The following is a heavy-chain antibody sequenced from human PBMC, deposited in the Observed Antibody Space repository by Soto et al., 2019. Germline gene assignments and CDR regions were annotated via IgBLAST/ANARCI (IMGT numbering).Heavy chain of an antibody. CDR1: GDSVSSNTAA. V-gene: IGHV6-1*01. J-gene: IGHJ3*02. Sequence: QTLSLTCAISGDSVSSNTAAWNWIRSSPSRGLEWLGRTSYRSNWRHDYAVSVKSRITVILDTSKNHFSLQLNSVTPDDTAVDYCARVSQLAGSSRYAFDIGGQGTMVTVSS. D-gene: IGHD6-13*01. CDR3: ARVSQLAGSSRYAFDI. CDR2: TSYRSNWRH.